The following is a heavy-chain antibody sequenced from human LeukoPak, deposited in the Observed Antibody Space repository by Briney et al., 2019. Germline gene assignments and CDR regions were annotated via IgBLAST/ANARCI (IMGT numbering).Heavy chain of an antibody. CDR2: IFHSGST. J-gene: IGHJ4*02. CDR3: ARSPTKRVPEDY. CDR1: SGSIFSSNW. Sequence: SETLSLTCTVSSGSIFSSNWWSWVRQPPGKGLEWIGQIFHSGSTSYSPSLKSRVTISMDKSKNQIALRLTSVTAADTAVYYCARSPTKRVPEDYWGQGTLVTVSS. D-gene: IGHD2-2*01. V-gene: IGHV4-4*02.